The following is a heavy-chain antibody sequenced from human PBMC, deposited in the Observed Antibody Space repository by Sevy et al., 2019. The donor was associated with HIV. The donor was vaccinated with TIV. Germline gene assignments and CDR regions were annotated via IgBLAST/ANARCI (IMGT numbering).Heavy chain of an antibody. CDR3: TRSVTTIY. CDR2: IRNKDYNGTT. J-gene: IGHJ4*02. CDR1: GFAFSNYG. Sequence: GGSLRLSCTTSGFAFSNYGLSWVRQAPGKGLEWVGFIRNKDYNGTTEYAAFVRGRFFISRDHSKSVAYLQMNNLKTADTGLYYCTRSVTTIYWGPGTRVTVSS. V-gene: IGHV3-49*04. D-gene: IGHD4-4*01.